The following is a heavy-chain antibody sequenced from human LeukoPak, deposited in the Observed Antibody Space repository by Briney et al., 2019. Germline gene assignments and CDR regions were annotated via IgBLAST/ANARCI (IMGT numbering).Heavy chain of an antibody. CDR3: ARVGCSGGSCYAENNWFDP. V-gene: IGHV1-69*04. D-gene: IGHD2-15*01. J-gene: IGHJ5*02. CDR1: GYTFTSYG. Sequence: SVKISCKAFGYTFTSYGISWVRQAPGQGLEWMGRILPIHGIANYAQKFQGRVTITADKSTSTAYMELSSLRSEYTAVYYCARVGCSGGSCYAENNWFDPWGQGTLVTVSS. CDR2: ILPIHGIA.